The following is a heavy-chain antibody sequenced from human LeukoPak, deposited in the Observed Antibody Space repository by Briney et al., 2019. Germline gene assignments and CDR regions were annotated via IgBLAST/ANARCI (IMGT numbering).Heavy chain of an antibody. Sequence: GGSLRLSCAASGFTFSGYVIHWVRQAPGKGLEWVAVTSSDLNVKLYADSVKGRFTISRDNSRSTLYLQMNSLRPEDTAIYYCAREGYYGSGSPPSLYFDYWGQGTLVTVSS. J-gene: IGHJ4*02. CDR3: AREGYYGSGSPPSLYFDY. V-gene: IGHV3-30-3*01. D-gene: IGHD3-10*01. CDR1: GFTFSGYV. CDR2: TSSDLNVK.